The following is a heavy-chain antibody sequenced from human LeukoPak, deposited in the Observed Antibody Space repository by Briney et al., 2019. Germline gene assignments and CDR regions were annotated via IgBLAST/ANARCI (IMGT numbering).Heavy chain of an antibody. J-gene: IGHJ4*02. CDR2: IIPIFGTA. Sequence: SVKVSCKASGGTFSSYAISWVRQAPGQGLEWMGGIIPIFGTANYAQKFQGRVTITADESTSTAYMELSSLRSEDTAVYYCARAPVAGTDWATEDNYFDYWGQGTLVTVSS. V-gene: IGHV1-69*13. CDR1: GGTFSSYA. D-gene: IGHD6-19*01. CDR3: ARAPVAGTDWATEDNYFDY.